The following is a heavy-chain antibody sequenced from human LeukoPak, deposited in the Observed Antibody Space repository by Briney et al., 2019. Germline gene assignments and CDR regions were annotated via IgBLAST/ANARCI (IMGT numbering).Heavy chain of an antibody. CDR1: GGSINSGGDY. V-gene: IGHV4-31*03. D-gene: IGHD2-2*01. CDR3: ARDSRDCRSTSCYYPYYYGMDV. J-gene: IGHJ6*02. CDR2: IYYSGST. Sequence: SQTLSLTCTVSGGSINSGGDYWGWIRQHPGEGLEGIGYIYYSGSTYYNPSLKSRVTISVDTSKNQFSLELSSVTAADTAVYYCARDSRDCRSTSCYYPYYYGMDVWGQGTTVTVSS.